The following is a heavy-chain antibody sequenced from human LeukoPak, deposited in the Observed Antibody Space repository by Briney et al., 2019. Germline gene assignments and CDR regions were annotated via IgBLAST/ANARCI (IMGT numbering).Heavy chain of an antibody. Sequence: GGPLRLSCAASGFTFSSYAMSWVRQAPGKGLEWVSAISGSGGSTYYADSVKGRFTISRDNSKNTLYLQMNSLRAEDTAVYYCAKYGSGSYHFDYWGQGTLVTVSS. CDR1: GFTFSSYA. CDR3: AKYGSGSYHFDY. CDR2: ISGSGGST. V-gene: IGHV3-23*01. J-gene: IGHJ4*02. D-gene: IGHD3-10*01.